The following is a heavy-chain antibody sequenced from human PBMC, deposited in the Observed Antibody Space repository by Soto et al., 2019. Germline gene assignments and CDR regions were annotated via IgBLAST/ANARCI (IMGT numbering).Heavy chain of an antibody. CDR1: GGSISSYY. CDR2: IYYSGSP. D-gene: IGHD6-13*01. J-gene: IGHJ4*02. Sequence: QVQLQESGPGLVKPSETLSLTCTVSGGSISSYYWSWIRQPPGKGLEWIGEIYYSGSPNYNPSLKSRVTIAVDPSKNQFSLKLSSVTAADTAVYYCARARGSSWGIQFDYWGQGTLVTVSS. V-gene: IGHV4-59*01. CDR3: ARARGSSWGIQFDY.